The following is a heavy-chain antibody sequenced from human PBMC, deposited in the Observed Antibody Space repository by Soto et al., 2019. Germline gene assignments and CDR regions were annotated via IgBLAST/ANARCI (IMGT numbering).Heavy chain of an antibody. CDR3: AKDKGVFNWATSYFDY. CDR2: TSYDGNDE. J-gene: IGHJ4*02. CDR1: GFTFSNYA. D-gene: IGHD1-1*01. V-gene: IGHV3-30*18. Sequence: LRLSCAASGFTFSNYAMHWVRQAPGKGLEWVALTSYDGNDEYYTDSVKGRFTISRDNSKNTLFLQMNSPRPEDTAVYYCAKDKGVFNWATSYFDYWGQGALVTVSS.